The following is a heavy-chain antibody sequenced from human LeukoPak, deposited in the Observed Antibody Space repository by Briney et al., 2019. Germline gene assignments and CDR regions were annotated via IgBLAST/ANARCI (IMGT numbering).Heavy chain of an antibody. Sequence: PSETLSLTCAVYGGSFSGYYWSWIRQPPGKGLEWIGEINHSGSTNYNPSLKSRVTISVDTSKNQFSLKLSSVTAADTAVYYCARRIPGPPRGKFDYWGQGTLVTVSS. CDR2: INHSGST. D-gene: IGHD1-14*01. J-gene: IGHJ4*02. V-gene: IGHV4-34*01. CDR1: GGSFSGYY. CDR3: ARRIPGPPRGKFDY.